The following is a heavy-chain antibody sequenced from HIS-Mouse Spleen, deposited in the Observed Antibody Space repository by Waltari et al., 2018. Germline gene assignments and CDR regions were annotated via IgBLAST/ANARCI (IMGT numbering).Heavy chain of an antibody. D-gene: IGHD6-13*01. J-gene: IGHJ2*01. Sequence: QLQLQESGPGLVKPSETLSLTGTVSGGSISSSSYFWGWIRPPPGKGLEWIGSIYYSGSTYYNPSLKSRVTISVDTSKNQFSLKLSSVTAADTAVYYCAREIPYSSSWYDWYFDLWGRGTLVTVSS. CDR2: IYYSGST. V-gene: IGHV4-39*07. CDR3: AREIPYSSSWYDWYFDL. CDR1: GGSISSSSYF.